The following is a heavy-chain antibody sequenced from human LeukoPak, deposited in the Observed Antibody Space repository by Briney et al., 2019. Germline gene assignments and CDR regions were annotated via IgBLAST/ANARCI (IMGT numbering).Heavy chain of an antibody. CDR2: FDPEDGET. Sequence: ASVKVSCKVSGYTLTELSMHWVRQAPGKGLEWMGGFDPEDGETIYAQKFQGRVTMTEDTSTDTAYMELSSLRSEDTAVYYCATSVIRRITTSLGFDYWGQGTLVTVSS. J-gene: IGHJ4*02. CDR1: GYTLTELS. V-gene: IGHV1-24*01. D-gene: IGHD3-3*02. CDR3: ATSVIRRITTSLGFDY.